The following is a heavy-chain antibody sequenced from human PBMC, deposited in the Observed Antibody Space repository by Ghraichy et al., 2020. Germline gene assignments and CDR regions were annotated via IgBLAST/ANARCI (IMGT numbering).Heavy chain of an antibody. J-gene: IGHJ4*02. CDR1: GFIVSHYY. CDR2: IYSGGVT. D-gene: IGHD4-17*01. V-gene: IGHV3-53*01. CDR3: AREAGTYGDLTH. Sequence: GGSLRLSCAASGFIVSHYYMSWVRQAPGKGLEWVSLIYSGGVTYYADSVKGRFTISRDNSNNTLYLQMNSLRVEDTAVYYCAREAGTYGDLTHWGQGTQVTVSS.